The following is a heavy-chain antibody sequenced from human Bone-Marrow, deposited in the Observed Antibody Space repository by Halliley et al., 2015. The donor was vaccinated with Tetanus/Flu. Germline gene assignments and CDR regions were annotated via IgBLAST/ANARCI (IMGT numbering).Heavy chain of an antibody. CDR3: ARVLDTSMLSYYYGLDV. V-gene: IGHV3-74*01. D-gene: IGHD3-10*02. CDR2: INPDGSST. J-gene: IGHJ6*02. Sequence: RINPDGSSTTYADSVKGRFTISRDNAKNTLYLQMNSLRAEDAAVYYCARVLDTSMLSYYYGLDVWGQGTTVIVSS.